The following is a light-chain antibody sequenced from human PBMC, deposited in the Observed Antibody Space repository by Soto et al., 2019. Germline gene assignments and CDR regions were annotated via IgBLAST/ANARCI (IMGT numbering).Light chain of an antibody. V-gene: IGKV3-20*01. CDR2: GAS. CDR1: QSVSSSY. CDR3: QQYGSSPDT. J-gene: IGKJ2*01. Sequence: EIVLTQSPGTLSLSPGERATLSCRASQSVSSSYLAWYQQKPGQAPRRLIYGASSRATGIPDWFSGSGSGTAFTLTISRLEPEDFAVYYCQQYGSSPDTFGQGTKLEIK.